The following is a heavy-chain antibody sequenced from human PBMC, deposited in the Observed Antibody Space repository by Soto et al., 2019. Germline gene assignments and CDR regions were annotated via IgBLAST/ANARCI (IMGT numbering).Heavy chain of an antibody. Sequence: GGSLRLSCAASGFPFDDYSMNWVRQVPGKGLEWVSLISWDGADTYYADSVKGRFTVSRDNSKNSLYLQMNSLTTEATALYSWSKFGLGGNYPESHASGIWGQGTMVTVSS. J-gene: IGHJ3*02. CDR2: ISWDGADT. V-gene: IGHV3-43*01. CDR3: SKFGLGGNYPESHASGI. CDR1: GFPFDDYS. D-gene: IGHD1-7*01.